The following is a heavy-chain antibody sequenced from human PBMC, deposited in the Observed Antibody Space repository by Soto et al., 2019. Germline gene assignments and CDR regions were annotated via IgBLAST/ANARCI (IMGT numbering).Heavy chain of an antibody. CDR3: ARDPVAAAVHFDY. CDR2: IYTSGST. V-gene: IGHV4-4*07. D-gene: IGHD6-13*01. J-gene: IGHJ4*02. Sequence: PSETLSLTCTVSGGSISSYCWSWIRQPAGKGLEWFGRIYTSGSTNYNPSLKSRVTMSGDTSKNQFSLKLSSVTAADTAVYYCARDPVAAAVHFDYWGQGTLVTVSS. CDR1: GGSISSYC.